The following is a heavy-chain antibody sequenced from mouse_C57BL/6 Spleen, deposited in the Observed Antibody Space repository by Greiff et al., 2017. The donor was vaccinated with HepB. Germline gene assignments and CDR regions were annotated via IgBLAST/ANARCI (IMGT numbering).Heavy chain of an antibody. J-gene: IGHJ4*01. Sequence: VQLVESGPGLVAPSQSLSITCTVSGFSLTSYGVDWVRQPPGKGLEWLGVIWGGGSTNYNSALMSRLSIRKDNSKSQVFLKRNSLQTDDTAMYYCAKHRKLGRGYYAMDYWGQGTSVTVSS. CDR1: GFSLTSYG. CDR2: IWGGGST. D-gene: IGHD4-1*01. CDR3: AKHRKLGRGYYAMDY. V-gene: IGHV2-9*01.